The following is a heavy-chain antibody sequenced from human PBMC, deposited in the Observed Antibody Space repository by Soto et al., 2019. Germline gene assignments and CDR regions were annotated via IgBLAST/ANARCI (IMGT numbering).Heavy chain of an antibody. D-gene: IGHD3-22*01. J-gene: IGHJ6*02. CDR2: MNPNSGNT. V-gene: IGHV1-8*01. Sequence: ASVKVSCKASGYTFTSYDINWVPQATGQGLEWMGWMNPNSGNTGYAQKFQGRVTITRNESTSTAYMELSSLRSEDTAVYYCARDPLGYYDSSGPQYGIDVWGQGTTVTVSS. CDR3: ARDPLGYYDSSGPQYGIDV. CDR1: GYTFTSYD.